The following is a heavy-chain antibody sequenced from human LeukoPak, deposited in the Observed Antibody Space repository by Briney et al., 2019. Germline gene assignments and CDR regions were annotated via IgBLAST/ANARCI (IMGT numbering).Heavy chain of an antibody. CDR2: IYHSAST. V-gene: IGHV4-30-2*01. CDR3: ARDWGTFRPGEGSAFDI. J-gene: IGHJ3*02. D-gene: IGHD3-16*01. Sequence: SETLSLTCVVSGGSISSDGYPWSWIRQPPGKGLEWIGCIYHSASTYYNPSLKSRVSISVDRSKNQFSLKLSSVTAADTAVYCCARDWGTFRPGEGSAFDIWGQRTMVTVSS. CDR1: GGSISSDGYP.